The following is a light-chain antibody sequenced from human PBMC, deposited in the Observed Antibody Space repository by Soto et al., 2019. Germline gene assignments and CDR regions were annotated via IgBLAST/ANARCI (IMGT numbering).Light chain of an antibody. CDR3: QQSFSTPYT. CDR2: AAA. J-gene: IGKJ2*01. CDR1: QSISRY. V-gene: IGKV1-39*01. Sequence: DIQMTQSPSSLSASVGDSVTIICRASQSISRYLNWYQQRPGKAPKLLIYAAASVQSGVPSRFTGSGSGTEFTLNINSLQPEDLATYYCQQSFSTPYTFSQGTKLEIK.